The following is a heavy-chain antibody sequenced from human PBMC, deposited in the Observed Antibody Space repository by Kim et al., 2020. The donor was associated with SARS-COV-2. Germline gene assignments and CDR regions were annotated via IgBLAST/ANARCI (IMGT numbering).Heavy chain of an antibody. CDR3: ARDSDILPWGPGAKIDY. J-gene: IGHJ4*02. CDR1: GFTFSSHC. V-gene: IGHV3-21*01. Sequence: GGSLRLSCAASGFTFSSHCMHWVRQAPGKGLEWVSSIGTSSGSIYYTDSVKGRFTISRDNAEKSLYLQMNSLRADDTAVYYCARDSDILPWGPGAKIDYWGQGALVTVSS. CDR2: IGTSSGSI. D-gene: IGHD3-9*01.